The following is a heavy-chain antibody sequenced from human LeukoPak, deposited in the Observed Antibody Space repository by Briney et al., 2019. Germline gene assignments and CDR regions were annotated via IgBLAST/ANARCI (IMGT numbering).Heavy chain of an antibody. CDR3: ARGASSGYFQFDY. CDR2: IIPIFGTA. Sequence: ASVKVSCKASGGTFSSYAISWVRQAPGQGLEWMGGIIPIFGTANYAQKFQGRVTITTDESTSTAYMELSSLRSEDTAVYYCARGASSGYFQFDYWGRGTLVTVSS. D-gene: IGHD3-22*01. CDR1: GGTFSSYA. J-gene: IGHJ4*02. V-gene: IGHV1-69*05.